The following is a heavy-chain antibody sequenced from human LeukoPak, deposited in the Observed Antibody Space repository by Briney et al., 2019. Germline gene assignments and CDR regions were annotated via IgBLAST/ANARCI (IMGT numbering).Heavy chain of an antibody. V-gene: IGHV3-48*01. CDR2: ISSSSSTI. CDR1: GFTFSTYN. D-gene: IGHD2-2*01. CDR3: ARAQKRDCSITSCLYYFDY. Sequence: GGSLRLSCAAPGFTFSTYNLNWVRQAPGKGLEWVSYISSSSSTIYYADSVKGRFTISRDNAKNSLYLQMNSLRAEDTAVYYCARAQKRDCSITSCLYYFDYWGQGTLVTVSS. J-gene: IGHJ4*02.